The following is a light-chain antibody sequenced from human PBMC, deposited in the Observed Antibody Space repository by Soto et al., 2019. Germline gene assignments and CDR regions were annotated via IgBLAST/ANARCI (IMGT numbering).Light chain of an antibody. CDR2: GTS. Sequence: EIVLTQSPGTLSLSPGERATLSCRAIQSVSSSYLAWYQQKPGQAPRLLIYGTSSRATAIPDRFSGSGSGTDFTLTIFRLEPEDFAVYYCQQYGSSSWTFGQGTKVDIK. CDR3: QQYGSSSWT. V-gene: IGKV3-20*01. CDR1: QSVSSSY. J-gene: IGKJ1*01.